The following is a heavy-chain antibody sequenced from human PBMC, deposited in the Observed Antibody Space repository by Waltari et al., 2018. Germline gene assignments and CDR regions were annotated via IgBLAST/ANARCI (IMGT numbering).Heavy chain of an antibody. V-gene: IGHV3-23*01. D-gene: IGHD4-17*01. Sequence: EVHLLESGGGLVQPGGSLRLSCAASGFTFNIYAMGWVRQAPGKGLEWVAAISPSGDTAYYADSVKGRFTISRDNSKNTMYLRMNSLRAEDTAVYYCAKDLAPFNPTVTTYWGQGTLVTVSS. CDR2: ISPSGDTA. CDR1: GFTFNIYA. J-gene: IGHJ4*02. CDR3: AKDLAPFNPTVTTY.